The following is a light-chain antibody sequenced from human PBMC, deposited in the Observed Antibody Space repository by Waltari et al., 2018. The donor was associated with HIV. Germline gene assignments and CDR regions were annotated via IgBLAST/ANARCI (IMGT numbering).Light chain of an antibody. V-gene: IGLV2-11*01. CDR3: CSYAGSYTLGV. J-gene: IGLJ3*02. Sequence: QSALTQPRSVSGSPGQSVTIPCTGTSSDVGGYHYVSWYQQHPVKAPKRMIYDVSKRPSGVPDRFSGSKSGNTASLTISGLQAEDEADYYCCSYAGSYTLGVFGGGTKLTVL. CDR1: SSDVGGYHY. CDR2: DVS.